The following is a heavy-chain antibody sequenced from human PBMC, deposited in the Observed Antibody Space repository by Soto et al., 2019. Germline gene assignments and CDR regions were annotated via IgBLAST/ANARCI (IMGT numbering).Heavy chain of an antibody. Sequence: SSVKVSCKSSGGPFGSHVIAWVRQAPGQGLEWMGGFIAMLGTPTYAKKVQGRATITADESLTSSYLELRSLRSEDTAVYFCARGAMANFDYWGKGTVVTVS. J-gene: IGHJ4*02. CDR2: FIAMLGTP. CDR3: ARGAMANFDY. D-gene: IGHD5-18*01. CDR1: GGPFGSHV. V-gene: IGHV1-69*13.